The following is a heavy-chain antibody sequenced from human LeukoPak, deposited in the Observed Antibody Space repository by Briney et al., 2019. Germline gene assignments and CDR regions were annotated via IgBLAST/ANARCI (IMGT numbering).Heavy chain of an antibody. Sequence: SVKVSCKASGGTFSTYAISWVRQAPGQGLEWMGEIIPIFGSANYAQKFQGRGRITTDEDTSTAYMELSSLRSEDTAVYYCVRDRGGSYSGIWIDPWGQGTLVTVSS. D-gene: IGHD1-26*01. CDR2: IIPIFGSA. CDR3: VRDRGGSYSGIWIDP. J-gene: IGHJ5*02. V-gene: IGHV1-69*05. CDR1: GGTFSTYA.